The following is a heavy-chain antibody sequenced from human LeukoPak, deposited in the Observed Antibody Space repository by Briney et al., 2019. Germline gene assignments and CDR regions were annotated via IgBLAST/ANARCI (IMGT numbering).Heavy chain of an antibody. CDR3: ASTWIQLHTLDY. V-gene: IGHV1-69*05. Sequence: ASVKVSCKASGGTFSSYAISWVRQAPGQGLEWMGRITPIFGTANYAQKFQGRVTITTDESTSTAYMELSSLRSEDTAVYYCASTWIQLHTLDYWGQGTLVTVSS. CDR1: GGTFSSYA. J-gene: IGHJ4*02. D-gene: IGHD5-18*01. CDR2: ITPIFGTA.